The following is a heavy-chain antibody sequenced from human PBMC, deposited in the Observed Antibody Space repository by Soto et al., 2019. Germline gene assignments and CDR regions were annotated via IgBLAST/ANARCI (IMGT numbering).Heavy chain of an antibody. V-gene: IGHV1-8*01. D-gene: IGHD3-3*01. CDR1: GYTFTSYD. J-gene: IGHJ6*03. CDR3: ARVNVREYYDFCSGYSYYYYYMDV. CDR2: MNPNSGNT. Sequence: ASVKVSCKASGYTFTSYDINWVRQATGQGLEWMGWMNPNSGNTGYAQKFQGRVTMTRNTSISTAYMELSSLRSEDTAVYYCARVNVREYYDFCSGYSYYYYYMDVWGKGTTVTVSS.